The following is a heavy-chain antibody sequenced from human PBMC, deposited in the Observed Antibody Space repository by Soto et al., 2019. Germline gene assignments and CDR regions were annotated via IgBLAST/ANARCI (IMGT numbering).Heavy chain of an antibody. V-gene: IGHV1-69*13. J-gene: IGHJ3*02. D-gene: IGHD1-1*01. CDR2: IIPIFGTA. Sequence: SVKVSCKASGGTFSSYAISWVRQAPGQGLEWMGGIIPIFGTANYAQKFQGRVTITADESTSTAYMELSSLRSEDTAVYYCAREGELDPTEPFDAFDIWGQGTMVTVS. CDR1: GGTFSSYA. CDR3: AREGELDPTEPFDAFDI.